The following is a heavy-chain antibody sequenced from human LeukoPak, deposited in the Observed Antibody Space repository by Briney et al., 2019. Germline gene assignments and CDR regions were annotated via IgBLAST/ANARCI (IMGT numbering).Heavy chain of an antibody. J-gene: IGHJ4*02. CDR2: INTNTGNP. D-gene: IGHD3-9*01. CDR3: ARGRDPLRYFDWLSTRLYYFDY. CDR1: GYTFTSYA. V-gene: IGHV7-4-1*02. Sequence: VASVKVSCKASGYTFTSYAMNWVRQAPGQGLEWMGWINTNTGNPTYAQGFTGRFVFSLDTSVSTAYLQISSLKAEDTAVYYCARGRDPLRYFDWLSTRLYYFDYWGQGTLVTVSS.